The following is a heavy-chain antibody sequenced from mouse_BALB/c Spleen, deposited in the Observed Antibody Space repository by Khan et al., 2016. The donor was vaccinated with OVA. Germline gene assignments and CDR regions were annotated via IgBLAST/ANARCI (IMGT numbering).Heavy chain of an antibody. CDR3: ARIYYRYDEGYLYFDV. D-gene: IGHD2-14*01. V-gene: IGHV5-6-3*01. CDR2: INSNGGTS. CDR1: GFTFSGYG. Sequence: EVQLLETGGGLVQPGGSLKLSCAASGFTFSGYGMSWVRQTPDKRLELVGTINSNGGTSYYPDSVKGRFTISRDNAKNTLHLQMSSLKSEDTAMYCSARIYYRYDEGYLYFDVWGAGTTVTVSS. J-gene: IGHJ1*01.